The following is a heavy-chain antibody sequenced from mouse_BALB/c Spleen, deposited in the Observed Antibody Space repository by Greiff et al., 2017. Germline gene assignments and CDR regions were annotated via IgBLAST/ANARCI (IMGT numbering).Heavy chain of an antibody. D-gene: IGHD1-1*01. CDR3: ARSDYGSSYRFAY. Sequence: QVQLQQSGAELAKPGASVKMSCKASGYTFTSYWMHWVKQRPGQGLEWIGYINPSTGYTEYNQKFKDKATLTADKSSSTAYMQLSSLTSEDSAVYYCARSDYGSSYRFAYWGQGTLVTVSA. CDR1: GYTFTSYW. CDR2: INPSTGYT. J-gene: IGHJ3*01. V-gene: IGHV1-7*01.